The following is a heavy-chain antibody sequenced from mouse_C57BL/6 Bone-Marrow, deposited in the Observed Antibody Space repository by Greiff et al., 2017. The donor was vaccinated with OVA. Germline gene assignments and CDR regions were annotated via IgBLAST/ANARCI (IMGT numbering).Heavy chain of an antibody. CDR1: GFTFSDYY. CDR3: ARPYYDRRRAMDY. Sequence: EVKVEESGGGLVQPGGSLKLSCAASGFTFSDYYMYWVRQTPEKRLEWVAYISNGGGSTYYPDTVKGRFTISRDNAKNTLYLQMSRLKSEDTAMYYCARPYYDRRRAMDYWGQGTSVTVSS. V-gene: IGHV5-12*01. CDR2: ISNGGGST. D-gene: IGHD2-4*01. J-gene: IGHJ4*01.